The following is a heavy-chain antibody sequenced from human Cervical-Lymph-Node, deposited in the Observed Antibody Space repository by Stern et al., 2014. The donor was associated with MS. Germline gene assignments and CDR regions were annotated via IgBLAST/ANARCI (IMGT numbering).Heavy chain of an antibody. CDR1: GYTFTTYD. D-gene: IGHD1-14*01. CDR3: AKNARNTDSMEP. V-gene: IGHV1-8*01. J-gene: IGHJ4*02. Sequence: VQLVESGAEVKKPGASVKVSCKASGYTFTTYDINWVRQATGQGLEWLGWMNPNSGETGYAQRFQGRVTMTRDTSISTAYMELRSLTSDDTAVYYCAKNARNTDSMEPWGQGTLVTVSS. CDR2: MNPNSGET.